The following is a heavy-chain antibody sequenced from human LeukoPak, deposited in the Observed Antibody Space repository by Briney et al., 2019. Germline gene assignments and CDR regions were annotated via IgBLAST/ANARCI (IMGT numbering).Heavy chain of an antibody. CDR2: IYYSGST. D-gene: IGHD4-17*01. J-gene: IGHJ4*02. Sequence: SETLSLTCTVSRESISGFYWNWIRQPPGKGLEWLGYIYYSGSTNYNPSLKSRVTISVDTSKNQFSLKLSSVTAADTAVYYCARLRYYGDYIDYWGQGTLVTVSS. CDR1: RESISGFY. V-gene: IGHV4-59*12. CDR3: ARLRYYGDYIDY.